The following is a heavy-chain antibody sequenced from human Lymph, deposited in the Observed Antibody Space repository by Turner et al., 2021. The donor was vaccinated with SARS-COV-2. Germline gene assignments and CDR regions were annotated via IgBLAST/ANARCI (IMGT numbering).Heavy chain of an antibody. Sequence: EVQLEETGGGWIQPGGSLRLPCAASGFTVSSNYMSWVGQALGKGLECVSVIYIGGSTYYADSVKGRFTISRVNSTYTLYLQMNSLSAEDTAVYYCARDLGPLAFDIWGQGTMVTVSS. J-gene: IGHJ3*02. CDR3: ARDLGPLAFDI. CDR2: IYIGGST. CDR1: GFTVSSNY. V-gene: IGHV3-53*02.